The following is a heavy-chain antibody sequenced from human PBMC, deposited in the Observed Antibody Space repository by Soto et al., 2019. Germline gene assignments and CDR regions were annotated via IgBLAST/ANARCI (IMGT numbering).Heavy chain of an antibody. J-gene: IGHJ6*02. CDR1: GFRFSSSG. Sequence: GGSLRLSCAASGFRFSSSGMHWVRQAPGKGLEWVAVIIYDGSKKEYADSVKGRFTVSRDTSKNQFSLQLNSVTPEDTAVYYCARDLEGVATMTFHYYYYGMDVWGQGTTVTVSS. CDR2: IIYDGSKK. CDR3: ARDLEGVATMTFHYYYYGMDV. V-gene: IGHV3-33*08. D-gene: IGHD5-12*01.